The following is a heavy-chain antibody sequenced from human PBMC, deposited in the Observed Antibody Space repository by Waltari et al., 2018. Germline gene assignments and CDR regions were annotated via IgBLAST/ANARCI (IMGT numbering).Heavy chain of an antibody. D-gene: IGHD5-12*01. CDR2: IKQDGSEK. CDR3: ARVSSGYDR. J-gene: IGHJ5*02. V-gene: IGHV3-7*01. Sequence: EVQLVEPGGGLVQPGGSLRLSCEASGTTFSSEWMSGVRETPGKGLEWVANIKQDGSEKYYVDSVKGRFTISRDNAKNSLYLQMNSLRAEDTAVYYCARVSSGYDRWGQGTLVTVSS. CDR1: GTTFSSEW.